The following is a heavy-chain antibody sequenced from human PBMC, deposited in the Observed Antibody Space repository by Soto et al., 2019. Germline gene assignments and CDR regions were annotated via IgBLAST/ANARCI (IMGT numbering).Heavy chain of an antibody. CDR3: GKFSGIPARNFDY. CDR2: ISGSGVST. V-gene: IGHV3-23*01. J-gene: IGHJ4*02. CDR1: GFTFSSYS. Sequence: GGSLRLSCAASGFTFSSYSISWVRQAPWKGLERVSAISGSGVSTYYADSVKGRLTISRDNSKSTLYLQMNSLRAEDTAVYYSGKFSGIPARNFDYLGEGILVTVSS. D-gene: IGHD6-6*01.